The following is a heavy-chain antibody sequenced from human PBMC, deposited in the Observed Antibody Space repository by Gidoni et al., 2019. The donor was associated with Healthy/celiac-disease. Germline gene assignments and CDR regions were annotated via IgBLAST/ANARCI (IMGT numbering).Heavy chain of an antibody. Sequence: QVQLVQSGAEVKKPGASAKVSCKASGYTFTSYARHWVRQAPGQRLEWMGWINAGNGNTKYSQKFQGRVTITRDTSASTAYMELSSLRSEDTAVYYCARAITIFGVVIIRGSFDYWGQGTLVTVSS. D-gene: IGHD3-3*01. V-gene: IGHV1-3*01. CDR3: ARAITIFGVVIIRGSFDY. CDR2: INAGNGNT. CDR1: GYTFTSYA. J-gene: IGHJ4*02.